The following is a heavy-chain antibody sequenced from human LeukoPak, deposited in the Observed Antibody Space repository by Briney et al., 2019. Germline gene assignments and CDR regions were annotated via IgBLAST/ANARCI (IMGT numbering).Heavy chain of an antibody. Sequence: SETLSLTCTVSGASISSYYWSWIRQAPGKGLEWIGYIYYTGTTDYNPSLKSRVTISMDASKSQFSLRLSSVTAADTAVYYCVRLERWLSIDFWGQGTLVTVSS. CDR1: GASISSYY. CDR2: IYYTGTT. V-gene: IGHV4-59*08. CDR3: VRLERWLSIDF. D-gene: IGHD5-12*01. J-gene: IGHJ4*02.